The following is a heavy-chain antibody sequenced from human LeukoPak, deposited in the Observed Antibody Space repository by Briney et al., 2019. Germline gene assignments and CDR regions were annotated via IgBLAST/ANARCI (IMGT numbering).Heavy chain of an antibody. CDR2: ITGSGGST. J-gene: IGHJ6*04. CDR3: AELGITMIGGV. D-gene: IGHD3-10*02. V-gene: IGHV3-23*01. Sequence: GGSLRLSCAASGFTFSTYGMSWVRQAPGKGLEWVSSITGSGGSTYYADSVKGRFTISRDNAKNSLYLQMNSLRAEDTAVYYCAELGITMIGGVWGKGTTVTISS. CDR1: GFTFSTYG.